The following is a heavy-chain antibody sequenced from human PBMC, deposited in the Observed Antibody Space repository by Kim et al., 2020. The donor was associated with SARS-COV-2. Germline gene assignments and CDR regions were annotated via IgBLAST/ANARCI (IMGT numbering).Heavy chain of an antibody. CDR3: AKRIAAAGTGYYYYGMDV. D-gene: IGHD6-13*01. J-gene: IGHJ6*02. V-gene: IGHV3-23*01. Sequence: KGRFTNSRDNSKNTLNLQMNRLRAEDTAVYYCAKRIAAAGTGYYYYGMDVWGQGTTVTVSS.